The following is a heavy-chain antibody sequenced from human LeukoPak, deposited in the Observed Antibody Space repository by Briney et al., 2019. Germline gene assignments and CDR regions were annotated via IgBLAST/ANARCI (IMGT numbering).Heavy chain of an antibody. CDR1: GGSFSDYY. CDR2: INHSGIT. CDR3: ARGRGHGAARPSPRSRWFDP. J-gene: IGHJ5*02. D-gene: IGHD6-6*01. Sequence: SETLSLTCAVYGGSFSDYYWTWIRQPPGKGLEWIGEINHSGITNSNPSLKSRVTISVDSSKNQFFLKLNSVTAADAAVYYCARGRGHGAARPSPRSRWFDPWGQGTLVTVSS. V-gene: IGHV4-34*01.